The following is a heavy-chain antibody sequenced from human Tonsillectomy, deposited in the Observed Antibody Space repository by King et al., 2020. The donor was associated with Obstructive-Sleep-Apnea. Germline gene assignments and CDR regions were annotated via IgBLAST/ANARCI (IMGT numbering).Heavy chain of an antibody. Sequence: QLVQSGAEVKKPGASVKVSCKASGYTFTGYYMHWVRQAPGQGLEWMGGINPNSGGLNYSQKFQGRVTMTGDTSIRTAHMELRRLRSDDTAVYYCERDGVRVYRFGPNWFDAWGQGTLVTVSS. CDR1: GYTFTGYY. CDR3: ERDGVRVYRFGPNWFDA. CDR2: INPNSGGL. J-gene: IGHJ5*02. V-gene: IGHV1-2*02. D-gene: IGHD3-16*01.